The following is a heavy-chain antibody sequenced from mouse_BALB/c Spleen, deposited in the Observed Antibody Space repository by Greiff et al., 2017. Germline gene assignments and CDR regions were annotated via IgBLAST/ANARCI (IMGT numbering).Heavy chain of an antibody. D-gene: IGHD1-1*01. V-gene: IGHV2-6-4*01. CDR2: IWGGGST. CDR1: GFSLSRYS. Sequence: VQGVESGPGLVAPSQSLSITCTVSGFSLSRYSVHWVRQPPGKGLEWLGMIWGGGSTDYNSALKSRLSISKDNSKSQVFLKMNSLQTDDTAMYYCARNLYYYGSSYWYFDVWGAGTTVTVSS. J-gene: IGHJ1*01. CDR3: ARNLYYYGSSYWYFDV.